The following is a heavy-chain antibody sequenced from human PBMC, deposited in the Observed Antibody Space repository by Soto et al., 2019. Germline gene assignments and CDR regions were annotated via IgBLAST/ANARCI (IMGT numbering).Heavy chain of an antibody. Sequence: SETLSLTCTVSGGSISSSSYYWGWIRQPPGKGLEWIGSIYYSGSTYYNPSLKSRVTISVDTSKNQFSLKLSSVAAADTAVYYCASFYDSSGYFFYYYYYYGMDVWGQGTTVTVSS. CDR3: ASFYDSSGYFFYYYYYYGMDV. CDR2: IYYSGST. V-gene: IGHV4-39*01. CDR1: GGSISSSSYY. D-gene: IGHD3-22*01. J-gene: IGHJ6*02.